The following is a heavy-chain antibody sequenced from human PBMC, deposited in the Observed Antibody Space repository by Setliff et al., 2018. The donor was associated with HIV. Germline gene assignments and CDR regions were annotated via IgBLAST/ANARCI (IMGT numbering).Heavy chain of an antibody. D-gene: IGHD1-26*01. CDR3: TRDGGELVGPDAFDI. CDR2: IKNNIDGGIT. Sequence: GGSLRLSCAASGFTFSSYSMNWVRQAPGKGLEWVGRIKNNIDGGITDYAGSVKGRFTISRDDSKNTVYLQMNSLRAEDTALYYCTRDGGELVGPDAFDIWGQGTMVTVSS. CDR1: GFTFSSYS. J-gene: IGHJ3*02. V-gene: IGHV3-15*01.